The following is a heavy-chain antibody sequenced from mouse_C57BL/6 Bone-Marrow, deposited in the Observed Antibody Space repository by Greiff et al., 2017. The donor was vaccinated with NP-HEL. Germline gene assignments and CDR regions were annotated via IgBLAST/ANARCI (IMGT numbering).Heavy chain of an antibody. D-gene: IGHD2-5*01. V-gene: IGHV1-7*01. CDR3: ARSYSNIWYFDV. J-gene: IGHJ1*03. Sequence: VQGVESGAELAKPGASVKLSCKASGYTFTSYWMHWVKQRPGQGLEWIGYINPSSGYTKYNQKFKDKATLTADKSSSTAYMQLSSLTYEDSAVYYCARSYSNIWYFDVWGTGTTVTVSS. CDR1: GYTFTSYW. CDR2: INPSSGYT.